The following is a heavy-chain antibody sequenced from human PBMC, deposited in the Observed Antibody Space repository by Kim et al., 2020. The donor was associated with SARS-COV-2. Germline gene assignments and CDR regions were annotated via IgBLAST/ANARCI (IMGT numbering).Heavy chain of an antibody. D-gene: IGHD3-22*01. CDR1: GFTFSSYG. Sequence: GGSLRISCAASGFTFSSYGMHWVRQAPGKGLEWVAVISYDGSNKYYADSVKGRFTISRDNSKNTLYLQMNSLRAEDTAVYYCAKGLDDYYDSSGEPFGYWGQGTLVTVSS. J-gene: IGHJ4*02. CDR3: AKGLDDYYDSSGEPFGY. CDR2: ISYDGSNK. V-gene: IGHV3-30*18.